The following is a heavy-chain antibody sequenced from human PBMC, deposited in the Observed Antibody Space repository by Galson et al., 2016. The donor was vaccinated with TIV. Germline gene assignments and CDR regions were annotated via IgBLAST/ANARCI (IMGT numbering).Heavy chain of an antibody. D-gene: IGHD3-3*01. Sequence: QSGAEVKKPGESLKISCQGSGYPFTTYRIAWVRQVPGKGLEWMGVIYPGDSDTTYNPSFQGQVTISADKSIRTAYLQWTSLKASDTAVYYRAKTIDVSGVLINYFYYGMDVWGHGTTVTVSS. CDR2: IYPGDSDT. CDR1: GYPFTTYR. J-gene: IGHJ6*02. V-gene: IGHV5-51*03. CDR3: AKTIDVSGVLINYFYYGMDV.